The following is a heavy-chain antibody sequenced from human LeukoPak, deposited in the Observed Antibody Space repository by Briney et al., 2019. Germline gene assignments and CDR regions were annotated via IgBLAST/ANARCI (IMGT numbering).Heavy chain of an antibody. D-gene: IGHD5-18*01. J-gene: IGHJ4*02. CDR2: IYLDGST. CDR3: ARDKGGYSYGSNYLDY. CDR1: GGSISSGAYS. V-gene: IGHV4-30-2*01. Sequence: KPSETLSLTCAVSGGSISSGAYSWNWIRQPPGKGLEWIGYIYLDGSTSYNPSLKSRVTISVERSKNQFSLKLSSVTAADTAVYYCARDKGGYSYGSNYLDYWGQGTLVTVSS.